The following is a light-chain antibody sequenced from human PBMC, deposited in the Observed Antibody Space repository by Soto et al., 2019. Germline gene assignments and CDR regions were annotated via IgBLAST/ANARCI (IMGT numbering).Light chain of an antibody. CDR2: GAS. V-gene: IGKV3D-15*01. CDR1: QSVSNN. CDR3: HQYKNWPPWT. J-gene: IGKJ1*01. Sequence: LKQSPGALSLTQGERATLSCRASQSVSNNYLAWYQQKPGQAPRLLIYGASNRATGIPDRFSGSGSGTEFTLTISSLQSEDYAVYYCHQYKNWPPWTFGQ.